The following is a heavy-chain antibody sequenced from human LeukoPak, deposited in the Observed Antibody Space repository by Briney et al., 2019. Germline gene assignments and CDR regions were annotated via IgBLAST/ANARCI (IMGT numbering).Heavy chain of an antibody. V-gene: IGHV1-2*04. J-gene: IGHJ5*02. Sequence: ASVKVSCKASGYTFTGYYMHWVRQAPGQGLEWMGWINPNSGGTNYAQKFQGWVTMTRDTSISTAYMELSRLRSDDTAVYYCARDNYGAEEGIGSSLVWLDPWGQGTLVTVSS. D-gene: IGHD6-13*01. CDR2: INPNSGGT. CDR3: ARDNYGAEEGIGSSLVWLDP. CDR1: GYTFTGYY.